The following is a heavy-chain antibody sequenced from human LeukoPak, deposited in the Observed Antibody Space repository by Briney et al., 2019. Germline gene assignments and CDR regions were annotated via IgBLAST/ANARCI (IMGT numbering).Heavy chain of an antibody. CDR1: GGSISSSNW. J-gene: IGHJ3*02. CDR2: IYHSGST. D-gene: IGHD3-22*01. V-gene: IGHV4-4*02. CDR3: ARGSAYYYDSSDHDAFDI. Sequence: PSETLSLTCAVSGGSISSSNWWSWVRQPPGKGLEWIGYIYHSGSTYYNPSLKSRVTISVDRSKNQFSLKLSSVTAADTAVYYCARGSAYYYDSSDHDAFDIWGQGTMVTVSS.